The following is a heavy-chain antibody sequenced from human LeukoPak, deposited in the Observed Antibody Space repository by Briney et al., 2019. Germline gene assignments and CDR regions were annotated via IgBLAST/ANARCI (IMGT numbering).Heavy chain of an antibody. CDR1: GGSISSSNW. J-gene: IGHJ4*02. V-gene: IGHV4-4*03. CDR3: ARVKSVAGTAVAVDY. Sequence: PETLSLTCAVSGGSISSSNWWNWVRQPPGKGLEWIGEIYHSGGTSYNPSLKSRVTISVDKSKNQFSLKLSSVTAADTAVYYCARVKSVAGTAVAVDYWGQGTLVTVSS. CDR2: IYHSGGT. D-gene: IGHD6-19*01.